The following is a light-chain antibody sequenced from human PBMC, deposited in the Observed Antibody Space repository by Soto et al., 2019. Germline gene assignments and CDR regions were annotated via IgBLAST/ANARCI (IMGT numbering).Light chain of an antibody. J-gene: IGLJ1*01. V-gene: IGLV1-47*01. CDR1: SSNIGSNY. CDR3: AAWDDSLSASCV. Sequence: QSALTQPPSASGTPGQRVTISCSGSSSNIGSNYVYWYQQLPGTAPKLLIYRNNQRPSGVPDRFSGSKSGTSASLAISGLRSEDEADYYCAAWDDSLSASCVLGNGTKVT. CDR2: RNN.